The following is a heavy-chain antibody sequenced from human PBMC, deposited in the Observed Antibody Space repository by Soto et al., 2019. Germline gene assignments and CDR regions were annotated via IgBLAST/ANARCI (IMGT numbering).Heavy chain of an antibody. D-gene: IGHD3-22*01. CDR3: ARDRDYYYEVGGYPVFSY. CDR2: IYNRGSA. J-gene: IGHJ4*02. CDR1: GGSVSSGGHY. V-gene: IGHV4-61*08. Sequence: QLQLQESGPGLVKPSETLSLTCIVSGGSVSSGGHYWSWIRQPPGKGLEWIGYIYNRGSANYNPSLNIRVTMSLDTSQNQFSLRLSSVTAADTAVYYCARDRDYYYEVGGYPVFSYWGQGTLVTVSS.